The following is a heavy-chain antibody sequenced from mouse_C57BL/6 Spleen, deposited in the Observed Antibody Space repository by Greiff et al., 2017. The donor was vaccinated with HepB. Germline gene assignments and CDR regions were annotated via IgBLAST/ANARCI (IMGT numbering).Heavy chain of an antibody. D-gene: IGHD2-4*01. Sequence: QVQLKESGAELVRPGASVKMSCKASGYTFTSYTMHWVKQRPGQGLEWIGYINPSSGYTKYNQKFKDKATLTADKSSSTAYMQLSSLTSEDSAVYYCARSYYDYEGAMDYWGQGTSVTVSS. CDR2: INPSSGYT. CDR3: ARSYYDYEGAMDY. CDR1: GYTFTSYT. J-gene: IGHJ4*01. V-gene: IGHV1-4*01.